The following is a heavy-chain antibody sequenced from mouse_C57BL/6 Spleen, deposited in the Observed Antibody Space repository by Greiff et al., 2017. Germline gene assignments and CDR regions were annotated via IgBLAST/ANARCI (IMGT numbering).Heavy chain of an antibody. V-gene: IGHV1-52*01. Sequence: VQLQQPGAELVRPGSSVKLSCKASGYTFTSYWMHWVKQRPIQGLEWIGNIDPSDSEPHYNQNFKDKATLTVDKSSSTAYMQLSSLTSEDSAVYYCARVGYDGSSYYWYFDVWGTGTTVTVSS. J-gene: IGHJ1*03. CDR2: IDPSDSEP. CDR1: GYTFTSYW. CDR3: ARVGYDGSSYYWYFDV. D-gene: IGHD1-1*01.